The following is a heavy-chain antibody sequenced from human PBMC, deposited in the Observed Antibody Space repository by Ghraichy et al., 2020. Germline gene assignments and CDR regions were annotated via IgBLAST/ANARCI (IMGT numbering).Heavy chain of an antibody. CDR1: GFTFSSYS. D-gene: IGHD1-26*01. CDR2: ISSSSSTI. J-gene: IGHJ5*02. CDR3: AREPPYSGSYQFDP. Sequence: GESLNISCVASGFTFSSYSMNWVRQAPGKGLEWVSYISSSSSTIYYADSVKGRFTISRDNAKNSLYLQMNSLRDEDTAVYYCAREPPYSGSYQFDPWGQGTLVTVSS. V-gene: IGHV3-48*02.